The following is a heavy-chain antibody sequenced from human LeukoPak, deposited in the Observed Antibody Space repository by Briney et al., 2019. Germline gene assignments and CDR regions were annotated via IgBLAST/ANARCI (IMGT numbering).Heavy chain of an antibody. V-gene: IGHV3-53*01. Sequence: GGSLRLSCAASGFTVNINYMSWVRQTPGKGLEWVSVIYSGGSTDYADSVKGRFTISRDDSKNTLYLQMSSLRAEDTAVYYCARDGGSGWSSALFDFWGQGTLVTVSS. D-gene: IGHD6-19*01. J-gene: IGHJ4*02. CDR3: ARDGGSGWSSALFDF. CDR2: IYSGGST. CDR1: GFTVNINY.